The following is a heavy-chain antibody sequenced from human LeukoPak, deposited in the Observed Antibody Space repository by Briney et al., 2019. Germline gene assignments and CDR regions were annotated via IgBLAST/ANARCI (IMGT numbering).Heavy chain of an antibody. CDR1: GFAISDYS. CDR2: ISSSSNKV. D-gene: IGHD2-21*02. Sequence: PGGSLRLSCAASGFAISDYSMNWVRQVPGKGLEWVSYISSSSNKVYYADSVKGRSTISRDNAKNSLFMQMNSLRADDTAVYYCARNFYCGGDCAISYFDYWGQGTLVTVSS. CDR3: ARNFYCGGDCAISYFDY. J-gene: IGHJ4*02. V-gene: IGHV3-48*01.